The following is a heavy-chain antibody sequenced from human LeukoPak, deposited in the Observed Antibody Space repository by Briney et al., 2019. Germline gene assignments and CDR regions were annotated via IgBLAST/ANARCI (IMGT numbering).Heavy chain of an antibody. CDR1: GFTFSNYW. Sequence: GGSLRLSCAASGFTFSNYWMTWVRQAPGRGLEWVGNIKGDGSEKYYVDSVKGRFTISRDNAKNSLYLQMNSLRAEDTAVYYCARGETYGDYVLNWGQGTLVTVSS. CDR3: ARGETYGDYVLN. V-gene: IGHV3-7*01. J-gene: IGHJ4*02. CDR2: IKGDGSEK. D-gene: IGHD4-17*01.